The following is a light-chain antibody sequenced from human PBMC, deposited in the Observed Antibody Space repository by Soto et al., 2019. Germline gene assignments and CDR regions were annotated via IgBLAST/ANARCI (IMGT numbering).Light chain of an antibody. Sequence: IQMTQSSSTLSASLGDRVTITCRASQSISSWLAWYQQQPGKAPKLLIYKASSLESGVPSRFSGSGSGTEFTLTISSLQPDDFAAYYCQQYNSYSTFAQGTKVDI. CDR2: KAS. CDR1: QSISSW. J-gene: IGKJ1*01. CDR3: QQYNSYST. V-gene: IGKV1-5*03.